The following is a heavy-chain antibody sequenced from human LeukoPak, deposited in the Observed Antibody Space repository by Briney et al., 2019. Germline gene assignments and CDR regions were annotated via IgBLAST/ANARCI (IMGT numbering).Heavy chain of an antibody. CDR2: ISYDGSNK. V-gene: IGHV3-30*18. D-gene: IGHD3-22*01. CDR1: GFTFSSYG. Sequence: GGSLRLSCAASGFTFSSYGMHWVRQAPGKGLEWVAVISYDGSNKYYADSVKGRFTISRDNSKNTLYLQMNSLRAEDTAVYYCAKGVNYYDSSGYKGPFDYWGQGTLVTVSS. J-gene: IGHJ4*02. CDR3: AKGVNYYDSSGYKGPFDY.